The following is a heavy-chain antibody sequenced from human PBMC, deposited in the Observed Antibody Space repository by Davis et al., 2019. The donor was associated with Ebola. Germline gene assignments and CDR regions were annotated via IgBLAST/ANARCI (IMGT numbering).Heavy chain of an antibody. J-gene: IGHJ4*02. Sequence: GSLRLSCAVSGGSISSSNWWSWVRQPPGKGLEWIGEIYHSGSTNYNPSLKSRVTISVDKSKNQFSLKLSSVTAADTAVYYCARAMKPRGYYDSSGPIDYWGQGTLVTVSS. V-gene: IGHV4-4*02. CDR1: GGSISSSNW. D-gene: IGHD3-22*01. CDR3: ARAMKPRGYYDSSGPIDY. CDR2: IYHSGST.